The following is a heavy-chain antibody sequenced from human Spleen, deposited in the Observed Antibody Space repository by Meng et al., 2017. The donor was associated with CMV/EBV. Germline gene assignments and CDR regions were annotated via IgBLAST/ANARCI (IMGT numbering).Heavy chain of an antibody. CDR3: TTDEEAVAELDY. CDR1: GFSFGDYA. J-gene: IGHJ4*02. CDR2: IKSETDGGTT. V-gene: IGHV3-15*01. D-gene: IGHD6-19*01. Sequence: GESLKISCTASGFSFGDYAMSWVRQAPGKGLEWVGRIKSETDGGTTDYAAPVKGRFTISRDDSKNTLYLQMNSLKTEDTAVYYCTTDEEAVAELDYWGQGTLVTVSS.